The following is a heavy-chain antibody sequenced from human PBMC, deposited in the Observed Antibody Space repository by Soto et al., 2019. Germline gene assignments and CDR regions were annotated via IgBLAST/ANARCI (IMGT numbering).Heavy chain of an antibody. J-gene: IGHJ5*02. D-gene: IGHD6-13*01. CDR1: GYTFTSYA. CDR3: ARDRVVAGACTVDP. Sequence: QVQLLQSGAEVKKPGASVKVSCKASGYTFTSYAMHWVRQAPGQRLEWMGWINAGNGNTKYSQKFQGRVTITRDTSASTAYMELSSLRSEDTAVYYCARDRVVAGACTVDPWGQGTLVTVSS. CDR2: INAGNGNT. V-gene: IGHV1-3*01.